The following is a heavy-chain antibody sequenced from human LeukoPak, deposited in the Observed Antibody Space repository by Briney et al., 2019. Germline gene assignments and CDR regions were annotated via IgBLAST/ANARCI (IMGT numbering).Heavy chain of an antibody. J-gene: IGHJ6*02. D-gene: IGHD2-21*02. CDR3: ARAGDPSYYYGMDV. V-gene: IGHV3-53*01. Sequence: GGSLRLSCAASGFTVSSNYMSWVRQAPGKGLEWVSSITGSGVSTNNADSVKGRFTISRDNSENTLYLQMNSLRAGDTAVYYCARAGDPSYYYGMDVWGQGTTVTVSS. CDR1: GFTVSSNY. CDR2: ITGSGVST.